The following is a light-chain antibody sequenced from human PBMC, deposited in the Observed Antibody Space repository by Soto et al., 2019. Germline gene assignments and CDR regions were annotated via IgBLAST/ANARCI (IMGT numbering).Light chain of an antibody. CDR3: QQNYSTLSIT. V-gene: IGKV1-39*01. CDR1: ESIARH. CDR2: AAS. Sequence: DIQMTQSPSSLSASVGDRVTITCRASESIARHLNCYQQKPGKAPMLLIYAASSLQNGVPSRFRGGGYGTDFTRTISNLQPEDFATYYCQQNYSTLSITFGQGTRLEIK. J-gene: IGKJ5*01.